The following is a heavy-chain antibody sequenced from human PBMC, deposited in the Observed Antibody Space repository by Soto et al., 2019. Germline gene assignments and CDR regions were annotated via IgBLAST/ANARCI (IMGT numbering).Heavy chain of an antibody. V-gene: IGHV3-23*01. CDR1: GFTFSSYA. J-gene: IGHJ4*02. CDR3: AKADRALDTAMVGLEY. CDR2: ISDSGGRT. D-gene: IGHD5-18*01. Sequence: GGSLRLSCAASGFTFSSYAMSWVRQAPGKGLEWVSAISDSGGRTYYADSVKGRFTISRDNSRSTLYLQMNSLRDEDTAVYFCAKADRALDTAMVGLEYWGQGTLVTVSS.